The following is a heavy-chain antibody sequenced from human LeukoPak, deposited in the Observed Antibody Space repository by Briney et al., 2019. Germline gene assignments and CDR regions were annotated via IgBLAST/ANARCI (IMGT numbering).Heavy chain of an antibody. CDR1: GFTFSNYG. J-gene: IGHJ4*02. Sequence: GRSLRLSCAASGFTFSNYGMHWVRQAPGRGLEWVAVISYDGSDKYYADSVKDRFTISRDNSKKTLYLQMNRLRAEDTAVYFCAKDGDTAMITLFDYWGQGTLVTVSS. CDR2: ISYDGSDK. V-gene: IGHV3-30*18. CDR3: AKDGDTAMITLFDY. D-gene: IGHD5-18*01.